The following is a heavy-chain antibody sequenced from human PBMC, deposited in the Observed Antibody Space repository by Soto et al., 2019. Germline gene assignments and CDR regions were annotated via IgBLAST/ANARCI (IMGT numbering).Heavy chain of an antibody. D-gene: IGHD3-22*01. CDR1: GGSISSGGYY. J-gene: IGHJ4*02. CDR2: IYYSGST. CDR3: ARVYYYDSSGYYYPYFDY. V-gene: IGHV4-31*03. Sequence: QVQLQESGPGLVKPSQTLSLTCTVSGGSISSGGYYWSWIRQHPGKGLEWIGYIYYSGSTYYNPSRKSRFTISVDTSKTQFSLKLSSVTAADTAVYYCARVYYYDSSGYYYPYFDYWGQGTLVTVSS.